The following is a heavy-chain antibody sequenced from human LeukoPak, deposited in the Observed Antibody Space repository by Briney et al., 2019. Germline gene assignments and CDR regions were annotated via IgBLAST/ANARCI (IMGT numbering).Heavy chain of an antibody. CDR3: ARDGRRGYSYGFFDY. CDR1: GFTFSSYS. V-gene: IGHV3-21*01. Sequence: GGPLRLSCAASGFTFSSYSMNWVRQAPGQGLEWVSSISSSSSYIYYADSVKGRFTISRDNAKNSLYLQMNSLRAEDTAVYYCARDGRRGYSYGFFDYWGQGTLVTVSS. D-gene: IGHD5-18*01. CDR2: ISSSSSYI. J-gene: IGHJ4*02.